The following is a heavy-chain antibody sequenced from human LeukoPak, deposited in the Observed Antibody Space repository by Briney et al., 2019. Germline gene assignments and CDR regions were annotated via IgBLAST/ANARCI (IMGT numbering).Heavy chain of an antibody. CDR2: MNPNSGNT. J-gene: IGHJ6*02. CDR3: ARTIAAAGGYYYYYGMDV. D-gene: IGHD6-13*01. CDR1: GYTFTSYD. V-gene: IGHV1-8*03. Sequence: ASVKVSCKASGYTFTSYDINWVRQATGQGLEWMGWMNPNSGNTGYAQKFQGRVTITRNTSISTAYMELSSLRSEDTAVYYCARTIAAAGGYYYYYGMDVWGQGTTVTVSS.